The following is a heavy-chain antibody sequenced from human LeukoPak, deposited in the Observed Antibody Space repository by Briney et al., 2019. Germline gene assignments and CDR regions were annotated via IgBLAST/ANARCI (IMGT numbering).Heavy chain of an antibody. CDR1: GFTFSSYS. D-gene: IGHD3-10*01. CDR3: ARVKRATMVRGAQRGVY. Sequence: PGGSLRLSCAASGFTFSSYSMNWVRQAPGKGLEWVSYISSSSSTIYYADSVKGRFTISRDNAKNSLYLQMNSLRAEDTAVYYCARVKRATMVRGAQRGVYWGQGTLVTVSS. V-gene: IGHV3-48*04. J-gene: IGHJ4*02. CDR2: ISSSSSTI.